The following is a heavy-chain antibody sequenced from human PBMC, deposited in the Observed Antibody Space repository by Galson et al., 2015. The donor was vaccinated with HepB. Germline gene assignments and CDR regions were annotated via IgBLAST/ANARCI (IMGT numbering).Heavy chain of an antibody. J-gene: IGHJ3*02. D-gene: IGHD3-22*01. CDR1: GYTFSSYG. Sequence: SVRLSCEASGYTFSSYGMHWVRQAPGKGLEWVAGISYDGSNKNYAETVQGRFTITRDNSKNTLYMQMNSLRAEDTAVYYCAKGVYYYDSSGPLSHDAFDIWGQGTMVTVSS. CDR3: AKGVYYYDSSGPLSHDAFDI. V-gene: IGHV3-30*18. CDR2: ISYDGSNK.